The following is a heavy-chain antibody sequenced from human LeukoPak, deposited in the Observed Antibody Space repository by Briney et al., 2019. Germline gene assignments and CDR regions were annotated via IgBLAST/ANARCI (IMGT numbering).Heavy chain of an antibody. V-gene: IGHV3-23*01. CDR3: AKRVYGDSFDY. CDR1: GFTFSSYA. CDR2: VSGGGGSP. J-gene: IGHJ4*02. D-gene: IGHD4-17*01. Sequence: PGGSLRLSCAASGFTFSSYAISWVRQAPGKGLEWVSTVSGGGGSPYYADSVKGRFTISRDNSKNTLYLQMNSLRAEDTAVYYCAKRVYGDSFDYWGQGTLVTVSS.